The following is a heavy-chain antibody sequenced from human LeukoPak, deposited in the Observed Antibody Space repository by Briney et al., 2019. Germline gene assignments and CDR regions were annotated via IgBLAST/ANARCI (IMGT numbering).Heavy chain of an antibody. D-gene: IGHD6-13*01. CDR1: GDSISSGDYY. CDR2: ISNRGGS. CDR3: ARDSLDQQLFNQGWFDP. Sequence: SETLSLTCTVSGDSISSGDYYWSWIRQHPGTGLEWIAYISNRGGSYYNPSLKSRVTLSVDTSKNLLSLKLTSVTAADTAVYYCARDSLDQQLFNQGWFDPWGQGTLVTVSS. J-gene: IGHJ5*02. V-gene: IGHV4-31*03.